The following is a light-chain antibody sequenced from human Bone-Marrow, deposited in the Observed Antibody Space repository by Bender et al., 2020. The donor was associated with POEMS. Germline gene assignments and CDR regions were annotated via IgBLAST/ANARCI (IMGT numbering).Light chain of an antibody. Sequence: QSVLTQPPSVSGAPGQSVTMSCTGSSFNIGAGYDVHWYQQFPGTAPKLLIYGNSNRPSGVPDRFSGSKSGTSASLSITGLQADDEADYYCQSYDYTLRGWVFGGGTKLTVL. CDR1: SFNIGAGYD. V-gene: IGLV1-40*01. CDR2: GNS. CDR3: QSYDYTLRGWV. J-gene: IGLJ3*02.